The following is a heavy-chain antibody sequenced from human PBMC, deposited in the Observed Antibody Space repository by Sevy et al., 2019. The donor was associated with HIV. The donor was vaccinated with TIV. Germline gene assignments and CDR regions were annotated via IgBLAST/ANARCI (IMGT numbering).Heavy chain of an antibody. CDR2: IYTSGST. D-gene: IGHD3-3*01. J-gene: IGHJ4*02. CDR3: ARDGIRIFGERYLDY. CDR1: GGSISSGSYY. V-gene: IGHV4-61*02. Sequence: SETLSLTCTVSGGSISSGSYYWSWIRQPAGKGLEWIGRIYTSGSTNYNPSLKSRVTLSVDTSKNQFSLKLSSVTAADTAVYYCARDGIRIFGERYLDYWGQGTLVTVSS.